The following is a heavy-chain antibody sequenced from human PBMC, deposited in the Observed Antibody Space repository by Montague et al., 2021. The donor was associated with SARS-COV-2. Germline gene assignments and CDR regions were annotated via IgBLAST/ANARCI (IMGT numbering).Heavy chain of an antibody. J-gene: IGHJ4*02. CDR2: IYYFGST. V-gene: IGHV4-31*03. CDR1: GGSISSSGYY. CDR3: ATSRGYSGYDDIFDY. D-gene: IGHD5-12*01. Sequence: TLSLTCSVSGGSISSSGYYWSWIRQHPGKGLEWIGHIYYFGSTHHNPPFKSRATISEDTSKNQFSLKLTSVTAADTAVYYCATSRGYSGYDDIFDYWGQGTLDTVSS.